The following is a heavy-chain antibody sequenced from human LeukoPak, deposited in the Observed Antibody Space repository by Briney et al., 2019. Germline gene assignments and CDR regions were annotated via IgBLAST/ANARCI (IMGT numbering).Heavy chain of an antibody. CDR1: GFTFSSYW. Sequence: PGGSLRLSCVTSGFTFSSYWMTWVRQAPGKGLEWVANINQDGHEKNYVNSVKGRFTMSRDNPKNSVYLQMNSLRAEDTAVYFCGRDMDVWAQGTTVTVSS. J-gene: IGHJ6*02. CDR2: INQDGHEK. V-gene: IGHV3-7*05. CDR3: GRDMDV.